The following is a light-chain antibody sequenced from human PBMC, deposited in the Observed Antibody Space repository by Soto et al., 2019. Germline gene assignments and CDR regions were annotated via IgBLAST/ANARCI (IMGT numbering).Light chain of an antibody. V-gene: IGLV4-69*01. CDR1: SGHNSYA. CDR3: QTWSTDIRV. Sequence: QSVLTQPPSASASLRASVKLTCTLSSGHNSYAIAWHQQQPEKGPRYLMKLNSDGSHSKGDGIPDRFSGSSSGAERYLTISSLQSEDEADYYCQTWSTDIRVSGGGTQRTVL. CDR2: LNSDGSH. J-gene: IGLJ3*02.